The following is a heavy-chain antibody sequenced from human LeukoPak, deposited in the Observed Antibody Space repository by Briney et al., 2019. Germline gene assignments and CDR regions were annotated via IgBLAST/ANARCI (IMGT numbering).Heavy chain of an antibody. CDR3: VKDRGAYDLDS. Sequence: PGGSLRLSCATSGLTFSSYSMHWVRQAPGKGLQWVSHIRSDGSTSYCADSVRGRFTIPRDNSKNTVYLQMNSLRPEDTAVYYCVKDRGAYDLDSWGQGTLVTVSS. V-gene: IGHV3-30*02. D-gene: IGHD4-17*01. CDR2: IRSDGSTS. J-gene: IGHJ4*02. CDR1: GLTFSSYS.